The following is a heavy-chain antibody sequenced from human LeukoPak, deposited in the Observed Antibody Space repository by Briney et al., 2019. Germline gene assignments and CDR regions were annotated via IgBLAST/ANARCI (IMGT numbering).Heavy chain of an antibody. V-gene: IGHV4-59*01. D-gene: IGHD2-15*01. CDR2: VSYSGST. CDR1: GGSISSYY. Sequence: SETLSLTCTVSGGSISSYYWSWIRQPPGKGLEWIGYVSYSGSTNYNSTLKSRVTTSVDTSKNQFSLKLSSVTAADTAVYYCARGYCSGGTCYRTFFDYWGQGTLVTVSS. CDR3: ARGYCSGGTCYRTFFDY. J-gene: IGHJ4*02.